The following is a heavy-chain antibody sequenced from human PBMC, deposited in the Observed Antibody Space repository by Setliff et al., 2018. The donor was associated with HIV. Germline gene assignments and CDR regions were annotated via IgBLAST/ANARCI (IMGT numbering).Heavy chain of an antibody. D-gene: IGHD6-19*01. Sequence: SETLSLTCTVSGGSISSHYWSWIRQPPGKGLEWIGSIFYSGSTNYNPSLRSRVTISVDTSKNQFSLKLNSVTAADTAVYYCARDSGIAVAGRLGYWGQGTLVTVSS. J-gene: IGHJ4*02. V-gene: IGHV4-59*11. CDR1: GGSISSHY. CDR2: IFYSGST. CDR3: ARDSGIAVAGRLGY.